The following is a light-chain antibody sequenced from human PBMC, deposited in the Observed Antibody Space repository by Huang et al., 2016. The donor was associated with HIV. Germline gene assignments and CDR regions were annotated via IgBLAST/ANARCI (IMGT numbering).Light chain of an antibody. CDR1: QSIIKY. V-gene: IGKV1-39*01. CDR3: QQSYKIPRT. J-gene: IGKJ2*01. CDR2: GAS. Sequence: DIQMTQSPSSLSASVGDRVIITCRTSQSIIKYLKWYQQMPGKAPKLLIYGASTLQGGVSSRFSGSGSGTDFTLTIRSLQPEDIATYYCQQSYKIPRTFGQGTLVEI.